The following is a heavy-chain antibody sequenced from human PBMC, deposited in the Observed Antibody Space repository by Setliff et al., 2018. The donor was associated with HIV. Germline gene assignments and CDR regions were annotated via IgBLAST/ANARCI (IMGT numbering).Heavy chain of an antibody. CDR2: IHPSGGST. Sequence: ASVKVSCKASGYTFTSDYIHWVRQAPGQGLEWMGVIHPSGGSTSYAQSFQDRVTMTRDTSTSTVYMELSSLRSEDTAVYYCARVRYCSGGSCYGGEHWFDPWGQGTLVTVSS. J-gene: IGHJ5*02. CDR3: ARVRYCSGGSCYGGEHWFDP. V-gene: IGHV1-46*01. CDR1: GYTFTSDY. D-gene: IGHD2-15*01.